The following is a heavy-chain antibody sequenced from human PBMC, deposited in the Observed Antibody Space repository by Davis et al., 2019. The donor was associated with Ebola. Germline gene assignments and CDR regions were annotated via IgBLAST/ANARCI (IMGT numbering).Heavy chain of an antibody. J-gene: IGHJ6*02. D-gene: IGHD6-6*01. Sequence: GGSLRLSCAASGFTFSSYGMHWVRQAPGKGLEWVSGISWNSGSIGYADSVKGRFTISRDNAKNSLYLQMNSLRAEDTALYYCAKEITARFGFYYYGMDVWGQGTTVTVSS. CDR1: GFTFSSYG. CDR3: AKEITARFGFYYYGMDV. CDR2: ISWNSGSI. V-gene: IGHV3-9*01.